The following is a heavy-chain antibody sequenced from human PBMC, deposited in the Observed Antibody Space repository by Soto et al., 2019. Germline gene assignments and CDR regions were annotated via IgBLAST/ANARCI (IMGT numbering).Heavy chain of an antibody. V-gene: IGHV3-21*06. Sequence: GALRLSCAASGFTLTRYSMNWVRQAPGKGLEWVSSISSTTNYIYYGDSMKGRFTISRDNAKNSLYLEMNSLRAEDTAVYYCARESEELTSNLDSWGQGTLVEVSS. J-gene: IGHJ4*02. CDR1: GFTLTRYS. CDR2: ISSTTNYI. CDR3: ARESEELTSNLDS. D-gene: IGHD1-7*01.